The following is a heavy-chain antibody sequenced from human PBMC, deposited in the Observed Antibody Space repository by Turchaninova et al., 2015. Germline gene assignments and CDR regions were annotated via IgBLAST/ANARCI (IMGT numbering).Heavy chain of an antibody. J-gene: IGHJ4*02. D-gene: IGHD3-10*01. CDR1: GGSISSYF. Sequence: VQLQVSGPGLVQPSESLSLTCSVSGGSISSYFWSWIRQAARKELDWSGYIYYSGSTNYNPALKGRVTISLDTSKNQFSLKLSSVTAADTAIYYCARGPTRYYFDYWGQGTLVTVSS. CDR3: ARGPTRYYFDY. V-gene: IGHV4-59*01. CDR2: IYYSGST.